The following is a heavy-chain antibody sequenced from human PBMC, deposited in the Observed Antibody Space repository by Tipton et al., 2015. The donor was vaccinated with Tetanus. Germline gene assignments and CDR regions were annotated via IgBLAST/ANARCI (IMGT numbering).Heavy chain of an antibody. CDR1: GFTFSSYA. CDR2: ISGGGVST. CDR3: AKSEARLWTSSSLD. Sequence: SLRLSCAASGFTFSSYAMNWVRQAPGKGLEWVSAISGGGVSTYYADSVKGRFTISRDNSKNTLYLQMNSLRADDTAVYFCAKSEARLWTSSSLDWGQGTLVTVSS. D-gene: IGHD6-6*01. V-gene: IGHV3-23*01. J-gene: IGHJ4*02.